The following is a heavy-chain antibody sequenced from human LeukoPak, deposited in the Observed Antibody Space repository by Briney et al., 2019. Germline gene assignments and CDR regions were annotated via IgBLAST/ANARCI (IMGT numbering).Heavy chain of an antibody. Sequence: ASVEVSCKASGGTLSSYAISWVRQAPGQGLEWMGGIIPIFGTANYAQKFQGRVTITTDESTSTAYMELSSLRSEDTAVYYCAKGYCSSTSCLSNYYYYMDVWGKGTTVTVSS. CDR3: AKGYCSSTSCLSNYYYYMDV. CDR2: IIPIFGTA. D-gene: IGHD2-2*01. V-gene: IGHV1-69*05. CDR1: GGTLSSYA. J-gene: IGHJ6*03.